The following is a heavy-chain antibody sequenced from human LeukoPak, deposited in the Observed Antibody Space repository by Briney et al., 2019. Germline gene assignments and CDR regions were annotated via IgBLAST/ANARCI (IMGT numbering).Heavy chain of an antibody. Sequence: SETLSLTCIVSGGSVTISNYYWGWIRQPPGKGLEWIGSINYSGHTYYNPSLKSRVTMSVDTSMNQFSLKLNSVTAPDTAVYYCARYWLGFNRFDPWGQGTLVTVSS. CDR1: GGSVTISNYY. V-gene: IGHV4-39*01. J-gene: IGHJ5*02. CDR2: INYSGHT. CDR3: ARYWLGFNRFDP. D-gene: IGHD6-19*01.